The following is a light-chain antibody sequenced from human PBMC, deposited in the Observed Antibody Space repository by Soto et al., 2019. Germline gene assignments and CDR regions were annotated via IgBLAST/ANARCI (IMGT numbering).Light chain of an antibody. J-gene: IGLJ2*01. Sequence: QSALTQPRSVSGSPGQSVTISCTATGSDVGDSSHVSWYQLHPGKAPKLMIYEVTKRPSGVPDRFSASKSGNTASLTVSGLQAEDEADYYCSSYAGSNNVVFGGGTKLTVL. CDR1: GSDVGDSSH. V-gene: IGLV2-8*01. CDR2: EVT. CDR3: SSYAGSNNVV.